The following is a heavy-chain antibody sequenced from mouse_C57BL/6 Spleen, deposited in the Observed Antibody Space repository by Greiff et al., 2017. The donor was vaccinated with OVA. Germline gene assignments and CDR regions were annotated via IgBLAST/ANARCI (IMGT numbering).Heavy chain of an antibody. J-gene: IGHJ4*01. V-gene: IGHV2-3*01. CDR2: IWGDGST. CDR1: GFSLTSYG. D-gene: IGHD3-2*02. Sequence: VKLQESGPGLVAPSQSLSITCTVSGFSLTSYGVSWVRQPPGKGLEWLGVIWGDGSTNYHSALISRLSISKDNSKSQVFLKLNSLQTDDTATYYCAKRGAAQATGAMDYWGQGTSVTVSS. CDR3: AKRGAAQATGAMDY.